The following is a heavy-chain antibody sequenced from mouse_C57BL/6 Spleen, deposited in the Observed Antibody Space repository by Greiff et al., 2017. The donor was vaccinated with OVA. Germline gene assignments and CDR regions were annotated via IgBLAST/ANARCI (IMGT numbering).Heavy chain of an antibody. J-gene: IGHJ4*01. CDR2: ISSGSSTI. Sequence: EVKLMESGGGLVKPGGSLKLSCAASGFTFSDYGLHWVRQAPEKGLEWVAYISSGSSTIYYADTVKGRFTIFRDNAKNTLFHQMTSLRSEDTAMYYCAKKNYDSSGAMDYWGQGTSVTVSS. V-gene: IGHV5-17*01. CDR3: AKKNYDSSGAMDY. CDR1: GFTFSDYG. D-gene: IGHD2-4*01.